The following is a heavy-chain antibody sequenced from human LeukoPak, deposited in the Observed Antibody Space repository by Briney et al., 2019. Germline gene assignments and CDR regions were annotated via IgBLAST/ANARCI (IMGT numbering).Heavy chain of an antibody. J-gene: IGHJ5*02. CDR2: INPSGGST. V-gene: IGHV1-46*01. CDR1: GYTFTSYY. CDR3: ARDFRAAMVSDWFDP. Sequence: ASVKVSCKASGYTFTSYYMHWVRQAPGQGLEWMGIINPSGGSTSYAQKFQGRVTMTRDMSTSTVYMELSSLRSEDTAVYYCARDFRAAMVSDWFDPWGQGTLVTVSS. D-gene: IGHD5-18*01.